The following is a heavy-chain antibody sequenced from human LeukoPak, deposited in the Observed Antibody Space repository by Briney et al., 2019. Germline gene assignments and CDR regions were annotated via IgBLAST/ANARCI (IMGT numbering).Heavy chain of an antibody. V-gene: IGHV1-2*06. CDR1: GYTFIHYF. D-gene: IGHD7-27*01. Sequence: ASVKVSCTASGYTFIHYFIHWVRQAPGQGLEWTGRINSNTGGTEYTKKFQGRVTMTRDTSITTVYMELTGLTSDDTAVYYCARDLSSTSNWELDYWGQGTLVTVSS. CDR2: INSNTGGT. J-gene: IGHJ4*02. CDR3: ARDLSSTSNWELDY.